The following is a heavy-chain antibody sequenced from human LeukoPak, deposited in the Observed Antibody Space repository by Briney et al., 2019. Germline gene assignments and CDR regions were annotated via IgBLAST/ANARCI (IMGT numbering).Heavy chain of an antibody. D-gene: IGHD3-10*01. CDR1: GFTFSSYS. CDR3: ARGRIIKGCYYGSGKFDP. V-gene: IGHV3-48*04. Sequence: PGGSLRLSCAASGFTFSSYSMNWVRQARGEGLEWVSYISSSSSNIYYADSVKGRFTISRDNAKNSLYLQMNSLRAEDTAVYYCARGRIIKGCYYGSGKFDPWGQGTLVTVSS. J-gene: IGHJ5*02. CDR2: ISSSSSNI.